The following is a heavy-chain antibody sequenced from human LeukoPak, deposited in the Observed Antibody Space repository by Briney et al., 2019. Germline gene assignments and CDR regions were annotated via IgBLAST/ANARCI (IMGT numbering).Heavy chain of an antibody. Sequence: SETLSLTCAVYGGSFSGYYWSWIRQPPGKGLEWIGEINHSGSTNYNPSLKSRVTISVDTSKNQFSLKLSSVTAADTAVYYCARGDYYDSSGTEYYVDYWGQGTLVTV. CDR2: INHSGST. CDR3: ARGDYYDSSGTEYYVDY. J-gene: IGHJ4*02. V-gene: IGHV4-34*01. D-gene: IGHD3-22*01. CDR1: GGSFSGYY.